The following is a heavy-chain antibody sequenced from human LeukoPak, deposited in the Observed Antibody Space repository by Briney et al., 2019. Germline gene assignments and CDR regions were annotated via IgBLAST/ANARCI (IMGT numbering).Heavy chain of an antibody. J-gene: IGHJ4*02. CDR2: IHITGSR. Sequence: PSETLSLTCTVSGGSINSDSYYWTWLRQPAGLGLEWIGRIHITGSRKYNPSLASRVTISVDTSKNQFSLRLSSVTAADTAVYYCARGHRGAYGDYWGQGTLVTVSS. CDR3: ARGHRGAYGDY. CDR1: GGSINSDSYY. D-gene: IGHD5-12*01. V-gene: IGHV4-61*02.